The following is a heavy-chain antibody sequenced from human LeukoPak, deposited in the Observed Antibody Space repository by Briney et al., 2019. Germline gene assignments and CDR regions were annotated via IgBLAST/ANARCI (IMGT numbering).Heavy chain of an antibody. CDR3: AKDLWFASSSWYGPPGNYYYGMDV. J-gene: IGHJ6*02. Sequence: PGGSLRLSCAASGFTFSSYGMHWVRQAPGKGLEWVAVISYDGSNKYYADSVKGRFTISRDNSKNTLYLQMNSLRAEDTAVYYCAKDLWFASSSWYGPPGNYYYGMDVWGQGTTVTVSS. CDR1: GFTFSSYG. CDR2: ISYDGSNK. V-gene: IGHV3-30*18. D-gene: IGHD6-13*01.